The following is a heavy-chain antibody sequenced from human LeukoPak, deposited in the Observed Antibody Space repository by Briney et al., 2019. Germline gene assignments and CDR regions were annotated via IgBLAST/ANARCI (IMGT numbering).Heavy chain of an antibody. D-gene: IGHD3-3*01. V-gene: IGHV4-59*01. Sequence: SETLSLTCTVSGGSISSYYWSWIRQPPGKGLEWIGYIYYSGSTNYNPSLKSRVTISVDTSKNQFSLKLSSVTAADTAVYYCAGNYDFWSGLRFDPWGQGTLVTVSS. J-gene: IGHJ5*02. CDR2: IYYSGST. CDR1: GGSISSYY. CDR3: AGNYDFWSGLRFDP.